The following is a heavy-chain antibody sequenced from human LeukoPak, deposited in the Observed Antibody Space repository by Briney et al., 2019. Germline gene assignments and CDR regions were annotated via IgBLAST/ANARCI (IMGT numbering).Heavy chain of an antibody. CDR1: GFTFSSYA. CDR3: VRGYSHGSATFDF. Sequence: GGSLRLSCAASGFTFSSYAMHWVRQAPGKGLEWVALISYDGSNENYADSVKGRFTVSRDNSKNTLYLRVSSLRTEDTAVYYCVRGYSHGSATFDFWGQGNLVTVSS. CDR2: ISYDGSNE. V-gene: IGHV3-30*04. D-gene: IGHD5-18*01. J-gene: IGHJ4*02.